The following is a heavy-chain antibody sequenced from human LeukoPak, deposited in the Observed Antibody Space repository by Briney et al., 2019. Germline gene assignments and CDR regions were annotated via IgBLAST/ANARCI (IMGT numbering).Heavy chain of an antibody. CDR3: VRLGRDGYTYGAAY. J-gene: IGHJ1*01. CDR2: INWNGGST. V-gene: IGHV3-20*04. Sequence: GGSLRLSCAGSGYIFDDYGMRWVRQAPGKGLEWDAGINWNGGSTGYAASVKGRCTISRDNAKTALYLEMNSLRVEDTAFYYCVRLGRDGYTYGAAYWGQGSLVTVSS. CDR1: GYIFDDYG. D-gene: IGHD5-24*01.